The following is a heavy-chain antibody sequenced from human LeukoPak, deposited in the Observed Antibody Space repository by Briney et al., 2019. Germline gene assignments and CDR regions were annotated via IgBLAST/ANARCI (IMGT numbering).Heavy chain of an antibody. J-gene: IGHJ4*02. Sequence: PGGSLRLPCAASGFTFSSYSMNWVRQAPGKGLEWVSSISSSSSYIYYADSVKGRFTISRDNAKNSLYLQMNSLRAEDTAVYYCARADSSGWYGGTYYFDYWGQGTLVTVSS. V-gene: IGHV3-21*01. CDR2: ISSSSSYI. CDR1: GFTFSSYS. CDR3: ARADSSGWYGGTYYFDY. D-gene: IGHD6-19*01.